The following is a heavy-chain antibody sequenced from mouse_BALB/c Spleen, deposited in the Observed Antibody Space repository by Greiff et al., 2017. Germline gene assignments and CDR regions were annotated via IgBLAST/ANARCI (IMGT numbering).Heavy chain of an antibody. V-gene: IGHV1-54*01. CDR2: INPGSGGT. Sequence: QVQLQQSGAELVRPGTSVKVSCKASGYAFTNYLIEWVKQRPGQGLEWIGVINPGSGGTNYNEKFKGKATLTADKSSSTAYMQLSSLTSDDSAVYFCAREFLLTAMDYWGQGTSVTVSS. J-gene: IGHJ4*01. CDR1: GYAFTNYL. CDR3: AREFLLTAMDY. D-gene: IGHD5-1*01.